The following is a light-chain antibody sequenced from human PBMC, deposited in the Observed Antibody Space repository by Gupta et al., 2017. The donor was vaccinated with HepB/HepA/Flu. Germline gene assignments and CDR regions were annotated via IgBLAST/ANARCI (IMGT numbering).Light chain of an antibody. CDR1: QRVGTW. J-gene: IGKJ1*01. CDR3: RRVYSNLWA. CDR2: KEC. Sequence: DIQMIQSPSTLSASVGDRVTITCRASQRVGTWLAWYQQKPGKAPKLLIYKECRLESRVPSRFSGCDSGSAFTLTILSPQPDAFANYYCRRVYSNLWAFGQGTKVEIK. V-gene: IGKV1-5*03.